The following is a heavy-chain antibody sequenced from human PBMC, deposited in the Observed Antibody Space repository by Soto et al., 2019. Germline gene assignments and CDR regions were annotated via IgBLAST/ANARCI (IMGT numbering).Heavy chain of an antibody. CDR2: ISWNSGSI. Sequence: GGSLRLSCAASGFTFDDYAMHWVRQAPGKGLEWVSGISWNSGSIGYADSVKGRFTISRDNAKNSLYLQMNSLRAEDTALYYCAKDMSSGWYQDDYYYGMDVWGQGTTVTVSS. J-gene: IGHJ6*02. V-gene: IGHV3-9*01. D-gene: IGHD6-19*01. CDR3: AKDMSSGWYQDDYYYGMDV. CDR1: GFTFDDYA.